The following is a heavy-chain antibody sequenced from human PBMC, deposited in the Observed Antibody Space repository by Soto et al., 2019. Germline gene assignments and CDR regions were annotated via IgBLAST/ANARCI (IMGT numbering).Heavy chain of an antibody. V-gene: IGHV3-49*03. D-gene: IGHD3-22*01. CDR3: ARVGSASLMVVVIADH. CDR2: IRSKGYGGTA. J-gene: IGHJ4*02. CDR1: GFTFGYYA. Sequence: PGGSRRLSCTTSGFTFGYYAMSWFRQAPGKGLEWVGFIRSKGYGGTAQYAASVKGRFTISRDDSESIAYLQMDSLKTEDTALYYCARVGSASLMVVVIADHWGQGTQVTVSS.